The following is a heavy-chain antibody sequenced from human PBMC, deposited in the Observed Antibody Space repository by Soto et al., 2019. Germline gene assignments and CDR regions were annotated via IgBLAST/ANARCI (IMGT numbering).Heavy chain of an antibody. CDR1: GYTFTSYD. D-gene: IGHD6-19*01. J-gene: IGHJ4*02. V-gene: IGHV1-8*01. CDR3: AGGLGSSGWYVY. Sequence: ASVKVSCKASGYTFTSYDINWVRQATGQGLEWMGWMNPNSGNTGYAQKFQGRVTMTRNTSISTAYMELSSLRSEDTAVYYCAGGLGSSGWYVYWGQGTLVTVSS. CDR2: MNPNSGNT.